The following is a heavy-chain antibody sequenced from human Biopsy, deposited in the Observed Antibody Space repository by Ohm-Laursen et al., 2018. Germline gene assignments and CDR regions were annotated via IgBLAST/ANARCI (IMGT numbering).Heavy chain of an antibody. CDR1: TGTFNSYG. CDR2: IIPILRTT. Sequence: GASVKVSCKAPTGTFNSYGIIWVRQAPGQGLEWMGRIIPILRTTAYAQTFLGRVTITADSPTSTVDMELTSLTSDDTAVYFCAREAIGYQLPCDDWGQGTPVTVSS. D-gene: IGHD2-2*01. V-gene: IGHV1-69*11. J-gene: IGHJ4*02. CDR3: AREAIGYQLPCDD.